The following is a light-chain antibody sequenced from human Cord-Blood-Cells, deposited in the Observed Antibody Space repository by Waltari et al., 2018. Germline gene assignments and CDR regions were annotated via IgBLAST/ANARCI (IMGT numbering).Light chain of an antibody. J-gene: IGLJ3*02. CDR2: DVS. V-gene: IGLV2-14*01. Sequence: SALTQPASVSGSPGQSITISCTATSSDFGGYNYVSCYQPHPAKPPTPMSYDVSKRPSGVSNRFSGSKSGNTASLTISGLQAEDEADYYCSSYTSSSTWVFGGGTKLTVL. CDR1: SSDFGGYNY. CDR3: SSYTSSSTWV.